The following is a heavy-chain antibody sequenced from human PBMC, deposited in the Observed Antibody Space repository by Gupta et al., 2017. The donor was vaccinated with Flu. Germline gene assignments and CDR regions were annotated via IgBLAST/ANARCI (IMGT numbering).Heavy chain of an antibody. CDR1: GITFTNAW. J-gene: IGHJ4*02. D-gene: IGHD2-8*01. CDR3: TTVRPDGTIYFDH. Sequence: EVQLVESGGDLVEPGGSLRLSCAASGITFTNAWMSWVRPAPGKGLEWVGRIKSKSEVGTTDYAAPVKGRFTISRDDSKNTLYLQMNSLKTEDTALYYCTTVRPDGTIYFDHWGQGTLVTVSS. CDR2: IKSKSEVGTT. V-gene: IGHV3-15*01.